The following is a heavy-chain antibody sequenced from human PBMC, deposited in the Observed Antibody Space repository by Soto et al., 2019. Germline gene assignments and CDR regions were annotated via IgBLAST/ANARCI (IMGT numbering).Heavy chain of an antibody. V-gene: IGHV4-31*03. CDR3: ARVVAARAYYFDY. J-gene: IGHJ4*02. Sequence: QVQLQESGPGLVKPSQTLSLTCTVSSGSISSGGYDWSWIRQHPGKGLEWTGYIYYSGSTYYNPSLKSRVTISVDTSKNQFSLKLSSVTAADTAVYYCARVVAARAYYFDYWGQGTLVTVSS. CDR2: IYYSGST. D-gene: IGHD2-15*01. CDR1: SGSISSGGYD.